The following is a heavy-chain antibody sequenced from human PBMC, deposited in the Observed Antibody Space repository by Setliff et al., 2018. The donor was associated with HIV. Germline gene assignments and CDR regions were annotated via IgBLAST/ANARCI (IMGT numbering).Heavy chain of an antibody. CDR1: GGSISTGGYY. Sequence: SETLSLTCTVSGGSISTGGYYWSWIRQHPGKGLEWIGYIYNSGGTYYNPSLKSRVTISVDTSRNQFSLRLSSVSAADTAVYYCAAAEGQGPWYFFDNWGQGTQVTVSS. CDR2: IYNSGGT. D-gene: IGHD6-13*01. J-gene: IGHJ4*02. V-gene: IGHV4-31*03. CDR3: AAAEGQGPWYFFDN.